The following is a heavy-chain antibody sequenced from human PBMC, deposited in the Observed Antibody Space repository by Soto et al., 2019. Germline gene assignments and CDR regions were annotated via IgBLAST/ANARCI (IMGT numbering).Heavy chain of an antibody. CDR2: MNPINGAT. CDR3: GRGPSPRAPAGGTPYYYAMDV. J-gene: IGHJ6*02. V-gene: IGHV1-8*02. Sequence: ASVKVSCRTSGYNFTSYDINCVRQASVQWLEWMGWMNPINGATGSARRFQGRVSMTRNTATGTAYLELTSLRSDDTGVYYCGRGPSPRAPAGGTPYYYAMDVWGQGTTVTVSS. CDR1: GYNFTSYD. D-gene: IGHD6-13*01.